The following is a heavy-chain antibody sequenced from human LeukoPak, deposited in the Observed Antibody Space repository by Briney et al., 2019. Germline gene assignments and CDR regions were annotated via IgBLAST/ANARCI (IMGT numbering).Heavy chain of an antibody. J-gene: IGHJ4*02. CDR2: IIPFLGTT. CDR3: TIIPNVILFTHYFEY. CDR1: GYTFTGYY. V-gene: IGHV1-69*11. Sequence: GASVKVSCKASGYTFTGYYMHWVRQAPGQGLEWMGSIIPFLGTTNYAQKFQGRVTITADGPTRTAYMELTYVRSDDTAVYYCTIIPNVILFTHYFEYWGQGTLVTVSS. D-gene: IGHD2-21*01.